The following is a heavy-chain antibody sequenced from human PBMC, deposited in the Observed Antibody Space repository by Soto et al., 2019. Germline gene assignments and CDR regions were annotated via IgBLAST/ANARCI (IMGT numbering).Heavy chain of an antibody. CDR2: FSTYNVNT. V-gene: IGHV1-18*01. CDR1: GYTFSSLG. CDR3: ARVSQVLYSVLNIAAAGTSSFDY. Sequence: VASVKVSCKASGYTFSSLGITWVRQAPGQGLDWMGWFSTYNVNTKYAQKLQGRVTMTTDISTSTTYLELRSLRSDDTAVYYCARVSQVLYSVLNIAAAGTSSFDYWGQGTLVTVSS. J-gene: IGHJ4*02. D-gene: IGHD6-13*01.